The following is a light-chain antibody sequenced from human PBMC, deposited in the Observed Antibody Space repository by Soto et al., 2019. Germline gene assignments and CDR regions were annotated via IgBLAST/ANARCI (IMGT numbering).Light chain of an antibody. CDR2: GAS. Sequence: ETVMTQSPATLSVSPGERATLSCRASQSVNSNLAWYQQKLGQAPRVLIYGASTRATGIPDRFSGSGSGTEFILTISSLQSEDFGVYYCQEYNTWPWTFGQGTKVDIK. V-gene: IGKV3-15*01. CDR3: QEYNTWPWT. CDR1: QSVNSN. J-gene: IGKJ1*01.